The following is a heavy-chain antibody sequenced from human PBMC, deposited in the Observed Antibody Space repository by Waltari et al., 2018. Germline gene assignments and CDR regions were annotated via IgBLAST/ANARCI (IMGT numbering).Heavy chain of an antibody. CDR1: GASISSGGYS. V-gene: IGHV4-30-2*01. CDR3: ARCRIAVDLPGWFDP. J-gene: IGHJ5*02. CDR2: IFHSGST. Sequence: QLQLQESGSGLVTPSQTLSLTCAVSGASISSGGYSWSGIRQPPGKGLEWIGYIFHSGSTYYNPSLKSRVTISVDRSKNQFSLKLSSVTAADTAVYYCARCRIAVDLPGWFDPWGQGTLVTVSS. D-gene: IGHD6-19*01.